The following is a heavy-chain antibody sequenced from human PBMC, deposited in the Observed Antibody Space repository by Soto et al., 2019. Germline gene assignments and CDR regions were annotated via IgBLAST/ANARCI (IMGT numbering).Heavy chain of an antibody. Sequence: GASVKVSCKASGYTLTSYGISWVRQAPGQGLEWMGWISAYNGNTNYAQKLQGRVTMTTDTSTSTAYMELRSLRSDDTAVYYCAREDSSSWSNYYYGMDVWGQGTTVTVSS. CDR1: GYTLTSYG. D-gene: IGHD6-13*01. CDR2: ISAYNGNT. CDR3: AREDSSSWSNYYYGMDV. V-gene: IGHV1-18*01. J-gene: IGHJ6*02.